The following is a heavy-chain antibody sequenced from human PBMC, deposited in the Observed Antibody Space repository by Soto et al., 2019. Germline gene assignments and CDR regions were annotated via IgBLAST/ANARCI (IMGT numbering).Heavy chain of an antibody. D-gene: IGHD2-8*01. V-gene: IGHV5-51*01. CDR2: IYPGDSDT. CDR1: GYSFTSYW. CDR3: ASLGYCTNGVCLDALDI. J-gene: IGHJ3*02. Sequence: PGESLKISCKGSGYSFTSYWIGWVRQMPGKGLEWMGIIYPGDSDTRYSPSFQGQVTISADKSISTAYLQWSSLKASDTAMYYCASLGYCTNGVCLDALDIWGQGTMVTVSS.